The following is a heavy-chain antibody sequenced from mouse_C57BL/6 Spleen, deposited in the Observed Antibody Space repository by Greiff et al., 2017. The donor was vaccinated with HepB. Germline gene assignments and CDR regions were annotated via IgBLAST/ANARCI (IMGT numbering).Heavy chain of an antibody. CDR2: ISGGGGNT. CDR1: GFTFSSYT. Sequence: EVMLVESGGGLVKPGGSLKLSCAASGFTFSSYTMSWVRQTPEKRLEWVATISGGGGNTYYPDSVKGRFTISRDNAKNTLYLQMSSLRSEDTALYYCARREDGNLYYYAMDYWGQGTSVTVSS. D-gene: IGHD2-1*01. CDR3: ARREDGNLYYYAMDY. V-gene: IGHV5-9*01. J-gene: IGHJ4*01.